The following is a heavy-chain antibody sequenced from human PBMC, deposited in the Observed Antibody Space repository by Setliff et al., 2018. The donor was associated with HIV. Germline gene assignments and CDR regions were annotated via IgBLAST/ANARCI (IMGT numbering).Heavy chain of an antibody. J-gene: IGHJ4*02. CDR3: ARASVADY. CDR1: GYTFPSHY. Sequence: GASVKVSCKASGYTFPSHYMHWVRQAPGQGLEWMGWSSGYNDNTNYAQKFQGRVTMTTDTSTTTAYMELRNLRSDDTAVYYCARASVADYWGQGTLVTVSS. CDR2: SSGYNDNT. V-gene: IGHV1-18*04.